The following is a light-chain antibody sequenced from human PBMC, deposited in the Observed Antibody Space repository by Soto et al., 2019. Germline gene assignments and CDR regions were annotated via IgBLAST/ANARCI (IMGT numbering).Light chain of an antibody. J-gene: IGKJ1*01. CDR3: QQSYSTTWT. CDR2: AAS. V-gene: IGKV1-39*01. CDR1: QNIDHH. Sequence: DIQMTQSPSSLSASVGDRVTITCRASQNIDHHLNWYQHKPGRAPKVLMDAASRMQSGVPSRFSGSGTGTEFTLIINSLQPEDFATYYCQQSYSTTWTFGQGTRVEVK.